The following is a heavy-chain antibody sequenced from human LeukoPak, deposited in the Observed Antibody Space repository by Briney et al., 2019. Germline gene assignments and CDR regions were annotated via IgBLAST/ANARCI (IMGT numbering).Heavy chain of an antibody. D-gene: IGHD3-22*01. V-gene: IGHV3-21*01. CDR1: GLTFSSYS. Sequence: GGSLRLSCAASGLTFSSYSMNWVRQAPGKGLEWVSSISSSSSYIYYADSVKGRFTISRDNAKNSLYLQMNSLRAEDTAVYYCARDHFMTAHYDSSGPIDYWGQGTLVTVSS. CDR2: ISSSSSYI. J-gene: IGHJ4*02. CDR3: ARDHFMTAHYDSSGPIDY.